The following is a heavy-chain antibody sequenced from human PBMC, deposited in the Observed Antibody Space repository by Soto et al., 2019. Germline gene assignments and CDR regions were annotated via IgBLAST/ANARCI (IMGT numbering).Heavy chain of an antibody. Sequence: SETLSLTCTVSGGSISSYYWSWIRQPPGKGLEWIGYIYYSGSTNYNPSLKSRVTISVDTSKNQFSLKLSSVTAADTAVYYCARDNGYYDILTGYYRSSGGAFDIWGQGAMVTVSS. V-gene: IGHV4-59*01. CDR2: IYYSGST. CDR3: ARDNGYYDILTGYYRSSGGAFDI. D-gene: IGHD3-9*01. J-gene: IGHJ3*02. CDR1: GGSISSYY.